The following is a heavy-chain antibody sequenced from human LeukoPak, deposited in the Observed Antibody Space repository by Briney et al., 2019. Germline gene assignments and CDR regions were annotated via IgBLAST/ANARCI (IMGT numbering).Heavy chain of an antibody. V-gene: IGHV1-69*05. CDR1: GGTFSSYA. CDR3: ARGYSSSSIYYYYYMDV. J-gene: IGHJ6*03. CDR2: IIPIFGTA. Sequence: SVNVSCKASGGTFSSYAISWVRHAHGQGLEWMGGIIPIFGTANYAQKLQGRVAITTDESTSTAYMELSSLRSEDTAVYYCARGYSSSSIYYYYYMDVWGKGTTVTVSS. D-gene: IGHD6-6*01.